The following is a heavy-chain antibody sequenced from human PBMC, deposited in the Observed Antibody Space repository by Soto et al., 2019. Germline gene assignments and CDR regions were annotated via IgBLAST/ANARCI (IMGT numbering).Heavy chain of an antibody. J-gene: IGHJ4*02. Sequence: GASVKVSCKASGYSSSYFVVNWVRQAPGQKLEWLGWINAGNGKTKYSQKFQDRVTITRDTSASTAYMELSSLRSEDTAVHYCARGRWTQTTADYYLDYWGQGTLVTVSS. V-gene: IGHV1-3*01. D-gene: IGHD1-1*01. CDR1: GYSSSYFV. CDR2: INAGNGKT. CDR3: ARGRWTQTTADYYLDY.